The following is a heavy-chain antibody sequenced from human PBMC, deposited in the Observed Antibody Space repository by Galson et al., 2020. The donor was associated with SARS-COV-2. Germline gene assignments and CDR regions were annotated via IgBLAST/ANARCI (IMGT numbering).Heavy chain of an antibody. J-gene: IGHJ5*02. CDR1: GGSISSYY. CDR2: IYYSGST. CDR3: ARDESSGWFNWFDP. V-gene: IGHV4-59*13. D-gene: IGHD6-19*01. Sequence: SETLYLTCTVSGGSISSYYWSWIRQPPGKGLEWIGYIYYSGSTNYNPSLKSRVTISVDTSKNQFSLKLSSVTAADTAVYYCARDESSGWFNWFDPWGQGTLVTVSS.